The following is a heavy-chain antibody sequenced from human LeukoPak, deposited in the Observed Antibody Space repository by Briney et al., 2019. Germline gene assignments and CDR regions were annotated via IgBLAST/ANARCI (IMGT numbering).Heavy chain of an antibody. D-gene: IGHD3-22*01. CDR3: AGDPSLVAVRTFYFDF. CDR1: GFTVSSNY. CDR2: ISYDGSKT. J-gene: IGHJ4*02. V-gene: IGHV3-30*03. Sequence: PGGSLRLSCAASGFTVSSNYMSWVRQAPGKGLEWVAFISYDGSKTYYADSVKGRFTISRDNSRNTLYLQMHSLRAEDTAVYYCAGDPSLVAVRTFYFDFWGQGTLVTVSS.